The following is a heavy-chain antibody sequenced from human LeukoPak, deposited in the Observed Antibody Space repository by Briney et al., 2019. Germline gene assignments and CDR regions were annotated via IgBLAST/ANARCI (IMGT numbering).Heavy chain of an antibody. CDR3: ARDKGQWLLPTGNHYYYYGMDA. V-gene: IGHV3-66*01. CDR1: GFTVSSNY. CDR2: IYSGGST. J-gene: IGHJ6*02. Sequence: GGSLRLSCAASGFTVSSNYMSWVRQAPGKGLEWVSVIYSGGSTYYADSVKGRFTISRDNSKNTLYLQMNSLRAEDTAVYYCARDKGQWLLPTGNHYYYYGMDAWGQGTTVTVSS. D-gene: IGHD3-22*01.